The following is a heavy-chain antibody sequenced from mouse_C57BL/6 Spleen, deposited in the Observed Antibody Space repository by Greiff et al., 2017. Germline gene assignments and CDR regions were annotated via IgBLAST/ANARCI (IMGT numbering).Heavy chain of an antibody. CDR3: TRGVYGSSSWFAY. CDR2: IDPETGGT. V-gene: IGHV1-15*01. Sequence: VQLQQSGAELVRPGASVTLSCKASGYTFTDYEMHWVKQTPVHGLEWIGAIDPETGGTAYNQKFKGKAILTADKSSSTAYVELRSLTSEDSAVYYCTRGVYGSSSWFAYWGQGTLVTVSA. D-gene: IGHD1-1*01. J-gene: IGHJ3*01. CDR1: GYTFTDYE.